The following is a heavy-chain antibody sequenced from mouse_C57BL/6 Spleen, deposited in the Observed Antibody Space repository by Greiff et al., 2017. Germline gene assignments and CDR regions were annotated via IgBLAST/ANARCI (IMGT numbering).Heavy chain of an antibody. V-gene: IGHV1-82*01. CDR3: ARLLTGTRNDYFDY. J-gene: IGHJ2*01. CDR1: GYAFSSSW. Sequence: VQLQQSGPELVKPGASVKISCKASGYAFSSSWMNWVKQRPGKGLEWIGRIYPGDGDTNYNGKFKGKATLTADKSSSTAYMQLSSLTSEDSAVYVCARLLTGTRNDYFDYWGQGTTLTVSS. D-gene: IGHD4-1*01. CDR2: IYPGDGDT.